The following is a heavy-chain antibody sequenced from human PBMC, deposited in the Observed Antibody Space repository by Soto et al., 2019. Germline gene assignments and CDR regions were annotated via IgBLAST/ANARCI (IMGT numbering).Heavy chain of an antibody. CDR2: ISAYNGNT. J-gene: IGHJ4*02. V-gene: IGHV1-18*01. CDR1: GYTFTSYG. CDR3: ARDSRLLLISTVDY. Sequence: ASVKVSCKASGYTFTSYGISWVRQAPGQGLEWMGWISAYNGNTNYAQKLQGRVTMTTDTSTSTAYMELRSLRSDDTAVYYCARDSRLLLISTVDYWGQGTLVTSPQ. D-gene: IGHD3-22*01.